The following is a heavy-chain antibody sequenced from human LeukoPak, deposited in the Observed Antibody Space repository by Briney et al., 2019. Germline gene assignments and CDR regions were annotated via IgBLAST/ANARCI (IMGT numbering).Heavy chain of an antibody. J-gene: IGHJ3*02. D-gene: IGHD6-19*01. CDR1: GYTFTSYA. V-gene: IGHV1-3*01. Sequence: GGSVKVSCKASGYTFTSYAMHWVRQAPGQRLEWMGWINAGNGNTKYSQKFQGRVTITRDTSASTAYMELSSLRSEDTAVYYCARSSPASFRPYSIGWDINAFDIWGQGTMVTISS. CDR3: ARSSPASFRPYSIGWDINAFDI. CDR2: INAGNGNT.